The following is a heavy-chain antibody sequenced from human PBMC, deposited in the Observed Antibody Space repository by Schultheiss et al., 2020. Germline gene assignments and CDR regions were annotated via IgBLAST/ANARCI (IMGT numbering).Heavy chain of an antibody. D-gene: IGHD1-26*01. J-gene: IGHJ6*02. V-gene: IGHV3-7*01. CDR1: GFTFGDYA. CDR2: IKQDGSDK. CDR3: AKSSGGSYFGGLDV. Sequence: GGSLRLSCTASGFTFGDYAMSWFRQAPGKALEWVANIKQDGSDKYYVDSVKGRFTISRDNAKNSLYLQMNSLRPEDTAVYYCAKSSGGSYFGGLDVWGQGTTVTVSS.